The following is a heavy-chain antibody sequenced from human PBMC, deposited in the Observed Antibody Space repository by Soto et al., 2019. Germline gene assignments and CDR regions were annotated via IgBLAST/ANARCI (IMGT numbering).Heavy chain of an antibody. CDR3: ARQIYDSDTGPNFQYYFDS. CDR2: IDPSDSQT. Sequence: PXESLKMPCKGSGYSFSCSWITLVLQKPGKGLEWMGRIDPSDSQTYYSPSFRGHVTISATKSITTVFLQWSSLRASDTAMYYCARQIYDSDTGPNFQYYFDSWGQGTPVTVSS. V-gene: IGHV5-10-1*01. J-gene: IGHJ4*02. CDR1: GYSFSCSW. D-gene: IGHD3-22*01.